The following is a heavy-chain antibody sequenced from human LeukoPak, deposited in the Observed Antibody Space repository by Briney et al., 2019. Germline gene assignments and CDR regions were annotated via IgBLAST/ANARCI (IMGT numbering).Heavy chain of an antibody. J-gene: IGHJ4*02. V-gene: IGHV3-21*01. CDR3: ARDVYSSGWTFDY. Sequence: GGSLRLSCAASGFTFSSYSMNWVRQAPGKGLEWVSSISSSSSYIYYADSVKGRFTISRDNAKNSLYLQMNSLRAEDTAVYYCARDVYSSGWTFDYWGQGILVTVSS. CDR2: ISSSSSYI. D-gene: IGHD6-19*01. CDR1: GFTFSSYS.